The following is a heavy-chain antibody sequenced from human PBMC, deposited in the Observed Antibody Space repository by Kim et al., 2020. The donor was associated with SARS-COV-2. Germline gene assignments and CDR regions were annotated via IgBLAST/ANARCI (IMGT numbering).Heavy chain of an antibody. D-gene: IGHD1-26*01. V-gene: IGHV1-3*01. CDR3: ARALVGTTMLDY. J-gene: IGHJ4*02. CDR2: T. Sequence: TKYYKNFQDRVTFTRDTSTNTAYMELSSLRSEETAVYYCARALVGTTMLDYWGQGALVTVSS.